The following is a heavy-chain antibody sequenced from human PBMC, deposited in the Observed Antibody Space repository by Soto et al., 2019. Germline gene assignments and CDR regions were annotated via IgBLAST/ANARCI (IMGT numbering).Heavy chain of an antibody. CDR2: ISAYNGNT. V-gene: IGHV1-18*01. CDR3: ARESSSRCHDY. Sequence: QVQLVQSGAEVKKPGASVKVSCKASGYTFTSYGISWVRQAPGQGLEWMGWISAYNGNTNYAQKLQGRVTMTTDTSTSTAYVELRRLRSDDTAVYSCARESSSRCHDYWGQGTLVTVSS. J-gene: IGHJ4*02. D-gene: IGHD6-13*01. CDR1: GYTFTSYG.